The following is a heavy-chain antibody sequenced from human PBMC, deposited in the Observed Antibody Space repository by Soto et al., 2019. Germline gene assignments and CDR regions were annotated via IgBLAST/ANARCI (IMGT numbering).Heavy chain of an antibody. V-gene: IGHV1-69*01. D-gene: IGHD3-3*01. CDR2: IIPIFGTA. CDR1: GGTFSSYA. Sequence: QVQLVQSGAEVKKPGSSVKVSCKASGGTFSSYAISWVRQAPGQGLEWMGGIIPIFGTANYEQKFQGRVTITADEYTSTAYMELSSLRSEDTAVYYYARLITIFGVVEDPWGQGTLVTVSS. CDR3: ARLITIFGVVEDP. J-gene: IGHJ5*02.